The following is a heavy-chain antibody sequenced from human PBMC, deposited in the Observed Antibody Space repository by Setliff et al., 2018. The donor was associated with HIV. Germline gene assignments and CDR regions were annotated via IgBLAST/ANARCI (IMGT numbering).Heavy chain of an antibody. Sequence: ASETLSLTCTVSGGSISSYSWSWIRQPAGKGLEWIGHIYTSGKTHYSPSLKSRITISADTSKNQLSLNLSSVTAADTAVYYCARAAYSGTYLWEPATDLWGRGTLVTVSS. CDR1: GGSISSYS. D-gene: IGHD1-26*01. V-gene: IGHV4-4*07. CDR2: IYTSGKT. J-gene: IGHJ2*01. CDR3: ARAAYSGTYLWEPATDL.